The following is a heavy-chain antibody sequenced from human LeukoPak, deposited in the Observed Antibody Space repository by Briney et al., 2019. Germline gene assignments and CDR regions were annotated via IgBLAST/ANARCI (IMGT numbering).Heavy chain of an antibody. CDR3: AHKEYYALGSLGDYFDY. Sequence: SGPTLVKPTQTLTLTCTFSGFSLSTSGVGVGWIRQPPGKVLEWLAVIYWDDDKRHSPSLKSRLTITKDTSKNQVVLTMPNMDPVDTATYYCAHKEYYALGSLGDYFDYWGQGTLVTVCS. D-gene: IGHD3-10*01. J-gene: IGHJ4*02. CDR1: GFSLSTSGVG. CDR2: IYWDDDK. V-gene: IGHV2-5*02.